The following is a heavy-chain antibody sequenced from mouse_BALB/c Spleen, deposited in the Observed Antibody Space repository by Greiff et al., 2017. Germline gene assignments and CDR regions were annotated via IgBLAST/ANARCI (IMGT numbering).Heavy chain of an antibody. CDR1: GFTFSDYY. D-gene: IGHD2-14*01. Sequence: EVKLVESGGGLVKPGGSLKLSCAASGFTFSDYYMYWVRQTPEKRLEWVATISDGGSYTYYPDSVKGRFTISRDNAKNNLYLQMSSLKSEDTAMYYCARGGAYRYDGYFDYWGQGTTLTVSS. J-gene: IGHJ2*01. CDR2: ISDGGSYT. V-gene: IGHV5-4*02. CDR3: ARGGAYRYDGYFDY.